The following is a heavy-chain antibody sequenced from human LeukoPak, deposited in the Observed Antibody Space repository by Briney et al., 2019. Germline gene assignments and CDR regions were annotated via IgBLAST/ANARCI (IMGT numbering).Heavy chain of an antibody. D-gene: IGHD5-18*01. CDR3: ARGGYAHYYGMDV. V-gene: IGHV3-53*01. J-gene: IGHJ6*02. Sequence: GGSLRLSCAASGFAVSTNYMSWVRQAPGKGLEWVSVIYSGGTTNYADSAKGRFTISRDNSKNTVYLQMNSLRAEDTAVYYCARGGYAHYYGMDVWGQGTTVTVSS. CDR1: GFAVSTNY. CDR2: IYSGGTT.